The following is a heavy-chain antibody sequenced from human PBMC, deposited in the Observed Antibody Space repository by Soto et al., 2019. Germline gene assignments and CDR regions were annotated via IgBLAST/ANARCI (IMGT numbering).Heavy chain of an antibody. CDR2: VYWDDDK. Sequence: QITLKESGPTLVKPTQTLTLTCTFSGFSLSSSGVGVNWIRQPPGKALEWLALVYWDDDKYYSPSLKNRLTITKDTAKTQVVLTITNMDRVDSATYFCAHSYIEQQREFDYWGPGTMVTVSS. CDR3: AHSYIEQQREFDY. V-gene: IGHV2-5*02. J-gene: IGHJ4*02. CDR1: GFSLSSSGVG. D-gene: IGHD1-1*01.